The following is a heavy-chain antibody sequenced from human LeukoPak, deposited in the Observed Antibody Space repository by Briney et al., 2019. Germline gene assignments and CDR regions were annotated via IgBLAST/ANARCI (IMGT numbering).Heavy chain of an antibody. D-gene: IGHD6-19*01. Sequence: PSETLSLTCTVSGGSISSSSYYWGWIRQPPGKGLEWIGNIYYSGSTYYNPSLKSRVTMSVDTSKNQFSLNLRSVTAADTAVYYCTRDPRLIAVAPYWGQGTRVTVSS. CDR1: GGSISSSSYY. J-gene: IGHJ4*02. CDR2: IYYSGST. V-gene: IGHV4-39*07. CDR3: TRDPRLIAVAPY.